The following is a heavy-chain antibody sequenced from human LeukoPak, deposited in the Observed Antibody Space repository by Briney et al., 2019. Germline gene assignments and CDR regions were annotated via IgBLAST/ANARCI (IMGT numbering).Heavy chain of an antibody. J-gene: IGHJ4*02. CDR3: VRDRGTYRPIDY. Sequence: PGGSLRLSCAASAFSLNAYNMNWVRQAPGKGLEWVSSISYTGTYIYYADSVKGRFTISRDNAQNSLYLQMNSLRAEDAAIYYCVRDRGTYRPIDYWGQGTLVTVSS. D-gene: IGHD1-26*01. CDR1: AFSLNAYN. V-gene: IGHV3-21*04. CDR2: ISYTGTYI.